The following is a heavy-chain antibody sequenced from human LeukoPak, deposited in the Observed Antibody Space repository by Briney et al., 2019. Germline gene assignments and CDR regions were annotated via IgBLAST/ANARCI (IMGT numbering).Heavy chain of an antibody. V-gene: IGHV4-59*01. CDR2: IFYSGTT. J-gene: IGHJ4*02. CDR3: ARGGWNKFDY. Sequence: TSETLSLTCTVSGGSISSDSWSWIRQPPGKGLEWIGLIFYSGTTNYNPSLKSRVTISVGTSKNQFSLMLSSVTAADTAVYYCARGGWNKFDYWGQGTLVTVSS. D-gene: IGHD3-22*01. CDR1: GGSISSDS.